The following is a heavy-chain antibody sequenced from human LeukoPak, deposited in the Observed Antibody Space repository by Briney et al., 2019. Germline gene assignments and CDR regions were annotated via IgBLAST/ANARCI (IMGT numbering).Heavy chain of an antibody. D-gene: IGHD3-10*02. CDR1: GNSINSGNSH. J-gene: IGHJ4*02. CDR3: ASYFVGNGGRGY. CDR2: VYDSWNN. V-gene: IGHV4-30-4*01. Sequence: SETLSLTCTVSGNSINSGNSHWTWIRQPPGTGLEWLGSVYDSWNNYYNPSLESRITMSVDTSKNQYSLELSSVIAADTAVYYCASYFVGNGGRGYWGQGALVTVSS.